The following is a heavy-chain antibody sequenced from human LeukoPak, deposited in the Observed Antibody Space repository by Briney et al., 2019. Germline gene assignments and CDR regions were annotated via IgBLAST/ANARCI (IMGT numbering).Heavy chain of an antibody. V-gene: IGHV4-4*07. CDR3: ARRGYIVGAYYFDY. CDR2: IYTSGST. D-gene: IGHD1-26*01. J-gene: IGHJ4*02. CDR1: GGSISSYY. Sequence: SETLSLTCTVSGGSISSYYWSWIRQPAGKGLEWIGRIYTSGSTNYNPSLKSRVTISVDTSKNQFSLKLSSVTAADTAVYYYARRGYIVGAYYFDYWGQGTLVTVSS.